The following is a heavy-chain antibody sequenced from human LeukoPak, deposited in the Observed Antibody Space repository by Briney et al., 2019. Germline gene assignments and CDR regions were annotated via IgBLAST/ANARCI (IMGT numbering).Heavy chain of an antibody. V-gene: IGHV1-24*01. D-gene: IGHD2-2*01. CDR1: GYTLTELS. CDR3: ATVRYCSSTSCYGQWFDP. J-gene: IGHJ5*02. CDR2: FDPEDGET. Sequence: ASVKVSCKVSGYTLTELSMHWVRQAPGKGLEWMGGFDPEDGETIYAQKFQGRATMTEDTSTDTAYMELSSLRSEDTAVYYCATVRYCSSTSCYGQWFDPWGQGTLVTVSS.